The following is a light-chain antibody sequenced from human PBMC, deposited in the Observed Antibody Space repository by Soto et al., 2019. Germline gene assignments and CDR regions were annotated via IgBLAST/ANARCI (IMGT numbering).Light chain of an antibody. CDR3: HQYGISPPT. V-gene: IGKV3-20*01. CDR2: GVS. CDR1: QSVSGSD. Sequence: EVVLTQSPGTLSLSPGERSTLSCRASQSVSGSDLAWYQQKPGQAPTLLISGVSNRATGTPDRFSGSGSGTDFTLTISILEPEDFAVFYCHQYGISPPTFGPGTKV. J-gene: IGKJ1*01.